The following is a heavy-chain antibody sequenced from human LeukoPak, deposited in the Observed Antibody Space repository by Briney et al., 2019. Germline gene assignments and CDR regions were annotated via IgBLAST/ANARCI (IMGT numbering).Heavy chain of an antibody. CDR2: ISPNDGDT. CDR1: GYTFTDYY. D-gene: IGHD2-2*01. CDR3: ARANFLYCSSSTCLFDY. V-gene: IGHV1-2*02. J-gene: IGHJ4*02. Sequence: ASVKVSCKASGYTFTDYYMHWVRQAPGQGFGWMGWISPNDGDTNYAQKFQGRVTMTRDTSISTAHMEVSRLQSDDTAVYYCARANFLYCSSSTCLFDYWGQGTLVTVSS.